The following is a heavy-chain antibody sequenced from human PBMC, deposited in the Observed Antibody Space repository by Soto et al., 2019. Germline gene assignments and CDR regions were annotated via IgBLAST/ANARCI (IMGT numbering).Heavy chain of an antibody. V-gene: IGHV3-23*01. CDR3: ANGSRFDP. J-gene: IGHJ5*02. CDR2: ISGSGGST. CDR1: GFTFSSYA. D-gene: IGHD3-10*01. Sequence: GESLKISCAASGFTFSSYAMSWVRQAPGKGLEWVSAISGSGGSTYYADSVKGRFTIPRDNSKNTLYLQMNSLRAEDTAVYYCANGSRFDPWGQGTLVTVSP.